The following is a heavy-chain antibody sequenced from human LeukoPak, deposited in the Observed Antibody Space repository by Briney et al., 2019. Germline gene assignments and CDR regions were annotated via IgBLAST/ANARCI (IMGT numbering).Heavy chain of an antibody. CDR3: ARRQTTVEEGDAFDI. CDR1: GYTFTSYG. CDR2: ISAYNGNT. D-gene: IGHD4-11*01. Sequence: ASVKVSCKASGYTFTSYGISWVRQAPGQGLEWMGWISAYNGNTNYAQKFQGRVTITRNTSISTAYMELSSLRSEDTAVYYCARRQTTVEEGDAFDIWGQGTMVTVSS. J-gene: IGHJ3*02. V-gene: IGHV1-18*01.